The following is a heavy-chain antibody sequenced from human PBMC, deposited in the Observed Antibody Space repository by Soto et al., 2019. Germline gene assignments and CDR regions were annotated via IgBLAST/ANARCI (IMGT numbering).Heavy chain of an antibody. Sequence: GESLKISCKGSGYSFTSYWISWVRQMPGKGLEWMGRIDPSDSYTNYSPSFQGHVTISADKSISTAYLQWSSLKASDTAMYYCARSNDNVAANSYWIDPWGQGTLVTVSS. CDR3: ARSNDNVAANSYWIDP. V-gene: IGHV5-10-1*01. CDR2: IDPSDSYT. CDR1: GYSFTSYW. D-gene: IGHD6-19*01. J-gene: IGHJ5*02.